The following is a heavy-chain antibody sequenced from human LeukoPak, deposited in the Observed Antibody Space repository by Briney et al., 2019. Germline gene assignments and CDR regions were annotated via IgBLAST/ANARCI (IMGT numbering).Heavy chain of an antibody. D-gene: IGHD1-26*01. J-gene: IGHJ4*02. Sequence: GGSLRLSCAASGFPFNDYAMHWVRQAPGRGLEWVSGINWNGGDTGYADSVKGRFTISRDNAKNSLYLQMNSLRAEDTAVYYCARAPPPWELLPYFDYWGQGTLVTVSS. CDR3: ARAPPPWELLPYFDY. V-gene: IGHV3-20*04. CDR1: GFPFNDYA. CDR2: INWNGGDT.